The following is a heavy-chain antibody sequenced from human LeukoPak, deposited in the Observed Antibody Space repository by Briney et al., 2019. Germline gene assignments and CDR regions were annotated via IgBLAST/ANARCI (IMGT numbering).Heavy chain of an antibody. Sequence: PSETLSLTCAVSGGSFSGQYWTWIRQFPGKGLEWIGEINHSGSTNYNPSLKSRVTMSKDTSKNHFSLRLSSVTAADTAIYYCARDLYSSIGYDWGQGTLVTV. CDR1: GGSFSGQY. D-gene: IGHD6-25*01. V-gene: IGHV4-34*01. CDR2: INHSGST. CDR3: ARDLYSSIGYD. J-gene: IGHJ4*02.